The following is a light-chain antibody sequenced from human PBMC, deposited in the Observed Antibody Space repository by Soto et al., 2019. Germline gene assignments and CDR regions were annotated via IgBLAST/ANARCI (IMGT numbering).Light chain of an antibody. CDR3: QHYNSYSEA. CDR2: KAS. Sequence: DIQMTQSPSTLSASVGDRVTITCRASQSITSLLAWYQQKPGKPPKLLIYKASSLPSGVPSRFSGSGSGTEFTLTISSLQPDDFATYYCQHYNSYSEAFGQGTKVDIK. V-gene: IGKV1-5*03. CDR1: QSITSL. J-gene: IGKJ1*01.